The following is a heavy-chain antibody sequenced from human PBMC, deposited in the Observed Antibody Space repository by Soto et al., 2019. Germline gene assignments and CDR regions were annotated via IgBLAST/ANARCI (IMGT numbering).Heavy chain of an antibody. J-gene: IGHJ6*02. CDR2: IYYSGST. CDR1: GGSISSGDYY. D-gene: IGHD3-22*01. CDR3: AREDYDSSGYYSKQHYYYYGMDV. V-gene: IGHV4-30-4*01. Sequence: QVQLQESGPGLVKPSQTLSLTCTVSGGSISSGDYYWSWIRQPPGKGLEWIGYIYYSGSTYYNPSLKSRVTISVDTSKNQFSLKLSSVTAADTAVYYCAREDYDSSGYYSKQHYYYYGMDVWGQGTTVTVSS.